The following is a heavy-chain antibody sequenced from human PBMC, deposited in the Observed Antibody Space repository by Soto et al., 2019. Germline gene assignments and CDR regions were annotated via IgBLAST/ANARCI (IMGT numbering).Heavy chain of an antibody. CDR1: GYTLTNYD. CDR3: ASGYIYGTVPFGY. Sequence: ASVKVSCKASGYTLTNYDINWVRQTTGQGLEWMGWMNPNSGDSGYAQRFQGRVTMTRDTSIRTAYMELTSLTSEDTAVYYCASGYIYGTVPFGYWGQGTRVTV. D-gene: IGHD5-18*01. J-gene: IGHJ4*02. CDR2: MNPNSGDS. V-gene: IGHV1-8*01.